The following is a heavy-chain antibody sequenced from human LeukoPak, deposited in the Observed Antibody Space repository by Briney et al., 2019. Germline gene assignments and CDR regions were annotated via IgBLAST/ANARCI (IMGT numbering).Heavy chain of an antibody. D-gene: IGHD4-17*01. CDR2: ISAFNGDT. Sequence: ASVKVSCKASGYTFSNYGISWVRQAPGQGLEWMGWISAFNGDTNYAQNLQGRVTLTTDTSTSTAYMDLGSLRSDDTAVYYCARARRGGDYDSYFEYWGQGTLVTVSS. V-gene: IGHV1-18*01. CDR3: ARARRGGDYDSYFEY. J-gene: IGHJ4*02. CDR1: GYTFSNYG.